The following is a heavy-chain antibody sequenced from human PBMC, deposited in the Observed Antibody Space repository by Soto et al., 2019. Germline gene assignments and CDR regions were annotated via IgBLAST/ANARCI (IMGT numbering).Heavy chain of an antibody. D-gene: IGHD4-17*01. Sequence: QLQLQESGPGLVKPSETLSLTCTVSGGSISSSSNHWGWIRPPPGKGLGWIGNIYYSENTYYNPSLKSRVTISVDTSKNQFSLRLTSVTAADTAVYYCATHPPYGPLDHWGQGTLVTVSS. CDR3: ATHPPYGPLDH. CDR2: IYYSENT. CDR1: GGSISSSSNH. J-gene: IGHJ4*02. V-gene: IGHV4-39*01.